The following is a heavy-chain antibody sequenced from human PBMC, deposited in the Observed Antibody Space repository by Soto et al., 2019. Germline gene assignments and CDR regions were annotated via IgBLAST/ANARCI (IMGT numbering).Heavy chain of an antibody. CDR2: VNPLSGNT. J-gene: IGHJ4*02. CDR1: GYIFTSYD. Sequence: QVQLVQSGAEVKKPGASVKVSCKASGYIFTSYDIHWVRQATGQGLEWMGWVNPLSGNTGYIQKFQGRVTMTRDTSISTAYMELSSLGSEDTAVYYCARGNARAWYDYWGEGTLVTVSS. CDR3: ARGNARAWYDY. V-gene: IGHV1-8*01. D-gene: IGHD6-19*01.